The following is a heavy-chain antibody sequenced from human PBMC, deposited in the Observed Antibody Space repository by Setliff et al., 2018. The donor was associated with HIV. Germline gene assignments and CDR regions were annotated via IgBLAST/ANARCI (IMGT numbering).Heavy chain of an antibody. J-gene: IGHJ2*01. D-gene: IGHD3-22*01. CDR1: SYY. Sequence: SYYWSWIRQPPGKGLEWIGYVYYTGSTNYNPSLKSRVTISIDTSKNQFSLKLSSVTAADTAVYYCARHQGKYYDSSGYSGWFFDLWGRGTLVTVSS. V-gene: IGHV4-59*08. CDR2: VYYTGST. CDR3: ARHQGKYYDSSGYSGWFFDL.